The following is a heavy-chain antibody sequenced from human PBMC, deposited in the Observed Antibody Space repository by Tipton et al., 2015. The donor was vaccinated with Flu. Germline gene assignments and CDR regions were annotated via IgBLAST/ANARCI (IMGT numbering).Heavy chain of an antibody. CDR1: GFSFSIHG. D-gene: IGHD6-13*01. Sequence: SLRLSCSASGFSFSIHGMNWVRQAPGKGLEWVSCVSSSSSYIYYADSVKGRFTISRDNAKNSLYLEMKSLRAEDTAVYYCARDRAAAAPDYWGQGTLVTVSS. CDR3: ARDRAAAAPDY. V-gene: IGHV3-21*01. CDR2: VSSSSSYI. J-gene: IGHJ4*02.